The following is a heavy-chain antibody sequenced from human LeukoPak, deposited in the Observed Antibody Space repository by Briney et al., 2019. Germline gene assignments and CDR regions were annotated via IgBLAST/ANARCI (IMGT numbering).Heavy chain of an antibody. J-gene: IGHJ6*03. D-gene: IGHD3-10*02. CDR2: IRYDGSKK. V-gene: IGHV3-30*02. Sequence: PGGSLRLSCEASGFTFSSYGMHWVRQAPGKGLEWVAFIRYDGSKKYYTDSVKGRFTISRDNSKNTLYLQMNSQSAEDTAFYYCAKEELRRITMWGYMDVWGKGTTVTISS. CDR3: AKEELRRITMWGYMDV. CDR1: GFTFSSYG.